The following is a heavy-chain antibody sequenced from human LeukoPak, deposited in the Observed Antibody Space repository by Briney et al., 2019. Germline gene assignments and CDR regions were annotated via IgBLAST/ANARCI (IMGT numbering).Heavy chain of an antibody. CDR1: GGTFSSYA. J-gene: IGHJ4*02. Sequence: ASVKVSCKASGGTFSSYAISWVRQAPGQGLEWMGRIIPILGIANYAQKFQGRVTITADKSTSTAYMELSSLRSEDTAVYYCARVDCSGGSCYSYFDYWGQGTLVTVSS. CDR3: ARVDCSGGSCYSYFDY. V-gene: IGHV1-69*04. CDR2: IIPILGIA. D-gene: IGHD2-15*01.